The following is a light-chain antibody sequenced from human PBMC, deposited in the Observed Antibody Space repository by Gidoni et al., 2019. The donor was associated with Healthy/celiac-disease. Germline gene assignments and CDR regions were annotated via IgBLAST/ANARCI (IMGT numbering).Light chain of an antibody. CDR3: QQYNSYWT. CDR1: QSISSW. Sequence: DIQMTQSPSTLSASVGDRVTSTCRASQSISSWLAWYQQKPGKAPKLLIYKASSLESGVPSRFSCSGSGTDFTLTISSLQPDDFATYYCQQYNSYWTFGGGTKVEIK. V-gene: IGKV1-5*03. CDR2: KAS. J-gene: IGKJ4*01.